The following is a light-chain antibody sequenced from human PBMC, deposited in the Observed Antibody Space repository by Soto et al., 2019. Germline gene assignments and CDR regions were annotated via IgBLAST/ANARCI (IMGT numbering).Light chain of an antibody. CDR2: DND. Sequence: QSVLTQPPSVSAAPGQKVTISCSGTNSNIGNNYVSWYQQLPGTAPKLLIYDNDKRPSGIPDRFSGSKSGTSATLGITGLQTGDEADYYCGTWDSGLSVVFGGGTKLTVL. V-gene: IGLV1-51*01. CDR1: NSNIGNNY. J-gene: IGLJ2*01. CDR3: GTWDSGLSVV.